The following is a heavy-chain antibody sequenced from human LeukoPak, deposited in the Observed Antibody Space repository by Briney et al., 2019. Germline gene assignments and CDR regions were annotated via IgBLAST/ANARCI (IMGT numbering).Heavy chain of an antibody. V-gene: IGHV4-39*01. D-gene: IGHD3-10*01. CDR1: GGSISSSSYY. J-gene: IGHJ3*02. Sequence: PSETLSLTCTVSGGSISSSSYYWGWIRQPPGKGLEWIGSIYYSGSTYYNPSLKSRVTISVDTSKNQFSLKLSSVTAADTAVYYCARTEFDAFDIWGQGTMVTVSS. CDR3: ARTEFDAFDI. CDR2: IYYSGST.